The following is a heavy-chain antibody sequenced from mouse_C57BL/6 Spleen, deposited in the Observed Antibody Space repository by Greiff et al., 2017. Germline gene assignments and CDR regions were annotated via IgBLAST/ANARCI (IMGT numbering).Heavy chain of an antibody. J-gene: IGHJ2*01. V-gene: IGHV1-69*01. Sequence: QVQLKQPGAELVMPGASVKLSCKASGYTFTSYWMHWVKQRPGQGLEWIGEIDPSDSYTNYNQKFKGKSTLTVDKSSSTAYMQLSSLTSEDSAVYYCAISSVVARENYWGQGTTLTVSS. CDR1: GYTFTSYW. D-gene: IGHD1-1*01. CDR3: AISSVVARENY. CDR2: IDPSDSYT.